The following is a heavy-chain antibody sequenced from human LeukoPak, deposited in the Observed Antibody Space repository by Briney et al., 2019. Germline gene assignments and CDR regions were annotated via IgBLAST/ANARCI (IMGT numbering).Heavy chain of an antibody. CDR3: ARDSYDFWSGYYPDYYYYMDV. V-gene: IGHV3-48*03. Sequence: PGGSLRLSCAASGFTFSSYEMNWVRQAPGKGLEWVSYISSSGSTIYYADSVKGRFTISRDNAKTSLYLQMNSLRAEDTAVYYCARDSYDFWSGYYPDYYYYMDVWGKGTTVTVSS. CDR1: GFTFSSYE. CDR2: ISSSGSTI. D-gene: IGHD3-3*01. J-gene: IGHJ6*03.